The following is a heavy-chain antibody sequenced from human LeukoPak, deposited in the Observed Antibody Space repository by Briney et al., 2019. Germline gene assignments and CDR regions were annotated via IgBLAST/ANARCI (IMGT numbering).Heavy chain of an antibody. V-gene: IGHV1-69*13. CDR2: IIPIFGTA. Sequence: ASVKVSCKASGGTFSIYAISWVRQAPGQGLEWMGGIIPIFGTANYAQKFQGRVTITADESTSTAYMELSSLRSEDTAVYYCARGSSRDSSGFYYFDYWGQGTLVTVSS. D-gene: IGHD6-19*01. J-gene: IGHJ4*02. CDR1: GGTFSIYA. CDR3: ARGSSRDSSGFYYFDY.